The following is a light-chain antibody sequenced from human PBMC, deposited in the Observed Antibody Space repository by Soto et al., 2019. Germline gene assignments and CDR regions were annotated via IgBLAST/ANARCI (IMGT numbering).Light chain of an antibody. J-gene: IGKJ2*01. CDR2: VAS. Sequence: DLPMTQSPSSLSASVGDRVTITCRASQSISSYLNWYQVKPGKAPKLLIYVASSLQSGVPSRFSGSGSGTEFTLTISSLQSEDYAVYYCQHYNNWPFTFGQGTNLEIK. V-gene: IGKV1-39*01. CDR3: QHYNNWPFT. CDR1: QSISSY.